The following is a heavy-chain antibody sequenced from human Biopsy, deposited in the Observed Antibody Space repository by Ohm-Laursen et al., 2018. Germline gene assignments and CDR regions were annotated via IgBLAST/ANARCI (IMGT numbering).Heavy chain of an antibody. CDR3: ARQVDFWSGYVDY. V-gene: IGHV4-39*01. Sequence: GTLSLTCPVSGGSISDSTYHWGWIRQSPGKGLEWIGNIYYSGNTAYSPSLKSRVTISVDTSNNHFSLKLRSVTAADTAVYYCARQVDFWSGYVDYWGQGTLVAVSS. D-gene: IGHD3-3*01. J-gene: IGHJ4*02. CDR2: IYYSGNT. CDR1: GGSISDSTYH.